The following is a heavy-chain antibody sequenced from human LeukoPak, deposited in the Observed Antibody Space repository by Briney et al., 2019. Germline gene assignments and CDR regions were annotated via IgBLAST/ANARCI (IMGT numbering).Heavy chain of an antibody. D-gene: IGHD4-17*01. CDR2: INPSGST. Sequence: KPSETLSLTCAVYGGSFSGYYWSWIRQPPGKGLEWIGEINPSGSTNYNPSLKSRVTISVDTSKNQFSLKLSSVTAADTAVYYCARQTSTVTMYDFDYWGQGTLVTVSS. CDR1: GGSFSGYY. J-gene: IGHJ4*02. V-gene: IGHV4-34*01. CDR3: ARQTSTVTMYDFDY.